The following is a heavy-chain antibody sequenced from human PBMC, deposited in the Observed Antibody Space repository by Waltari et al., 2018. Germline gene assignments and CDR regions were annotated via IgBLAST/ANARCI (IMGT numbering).Heavy chain of an antibody. CDR3: SGGEVTGTDF. J-gene: IGHJ4*02. Sequence: EVQVVESGGGLVQPGGSLKLSCATSGFSFSGSSIHWVRQTSGKGLKWVGRSRREPYNYATAYSASVKGRFTISRDDSKNTAFLQMNSLMTEDTAVYYCSGGEVTGTDFWGQGTLVTVSS. CDR1: GFSFSGSS. V-gene: IGHV3-73*01. D-gene: IGHD6-19*01. CDR2: SRREPYNYAT.